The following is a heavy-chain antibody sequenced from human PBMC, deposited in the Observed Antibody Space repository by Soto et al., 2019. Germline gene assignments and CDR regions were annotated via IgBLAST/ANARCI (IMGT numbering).Heavy chain of an antibody. CDR1: GFTFSSYG. Sequence: PGGSLRLSCAASGFTFSSYGIHWVRQAPGKGLERVAVIWYDGSSTSYADSVKGRFTISRDNAKNTLYLQMNSLRAEDTAVYYCARDEYYYEISGYLSWFDPWGQGTLVTVSS. J-gene: IGHJ5*02. V-gene: IGHV3-33*01. CDR3: ARDEYYYEISGYLSWFDP. CDR2: IWYDGSST. D-gene: IGHD3-22*01.